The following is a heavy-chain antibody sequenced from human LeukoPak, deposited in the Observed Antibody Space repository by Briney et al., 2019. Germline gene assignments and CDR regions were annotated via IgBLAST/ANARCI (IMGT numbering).Heavy chain of an antibody. D-gene: IGHD5-24*01. CDR3: VRDRELTY. CDR1: GGSISSSSYY. V-gene: IGHV4-39*07. CDR2: IYYSGST. J-gene: IGHJ4*02. Sequence: SETLSLTCPVSGGSISSSSYYWGWIRQPPGKGLEWIGSIYYSGSTHYNPSLKSRVTISVDTSKNQFSLKLTSVTAADTAMYYCVRDRELTYWGPGTLVTVSS.